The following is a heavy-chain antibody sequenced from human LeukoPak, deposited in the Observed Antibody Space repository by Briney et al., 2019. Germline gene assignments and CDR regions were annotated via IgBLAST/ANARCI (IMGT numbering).Heavy chain of an antibody. V-gene: IGHV4-30-4*08. D-gene: IGHD2-15*01. CDR2: IYYSGST. Sequence: SETLSLTCAVYGGSFSGYYWSWIRQPPGKGLEWIGYIYYSGSTYYNPSLKSRVTISLDTSKNQFSLKLSSVTAADTAVYYCAREQVAASDYYYGMDVWGQGTTVTVSS. CDR1: GGSFSGYY. CDR3: AREQVAASDYYYGMDV. J-gene: IGHJ6*02.